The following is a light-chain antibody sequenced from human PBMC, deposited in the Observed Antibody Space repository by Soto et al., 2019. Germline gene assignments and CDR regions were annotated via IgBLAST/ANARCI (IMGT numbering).Light chain of an antibody. CDR3: QQYGSSPLT. J-gene: IGKJ4*01. V-gene: IGKV3-20*01. CDR1: QSVSSYY. CDR2: GAS. Sequence: EIMITQSPATLSVSPGERSTLSCMASQSVSSYYLAWYQQKPGQAPRLLIYGASSRATGVPDRFSGSGSATDFTLAISRLEPEDFAVYYCQQYGSSPLTVGGGTKVEIK.